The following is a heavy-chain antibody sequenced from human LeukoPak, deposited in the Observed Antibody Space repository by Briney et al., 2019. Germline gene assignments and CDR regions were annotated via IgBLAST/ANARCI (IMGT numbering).Heavy chain of an antibody. J-gene: IGHJ4*02. CDR1: GGSISSSNW. CDR3: ARGGYCTGDTCLNFDY. V-gene: IGHV4/OR15-8*02. D-gene: IGHD2-8*02. Sequence: SETLSLTCDVSGGSISSSNWWSWVRQPPGKGLEWIGEIYHNGNTNYNPSLKSRITLSIGKSKNQFSLKMGSVTAADTAVYYCARGGYCTGDTCLNFDYWGQGTLVTVSS. CDR2: IYHNGNT.